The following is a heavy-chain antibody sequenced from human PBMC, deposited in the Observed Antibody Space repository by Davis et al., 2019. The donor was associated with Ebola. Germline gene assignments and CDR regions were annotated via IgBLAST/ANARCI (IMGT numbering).Heavy chain of an antibody. V-gene: IGHV4-34*12. CDR2: VIDSGIT. D-gene: IGHD3-10*01. Sequence: SETLSLTCAVYGGSFSGYYWSWVRQSPGKGLEWIGEVIDSGITNYNPSLKSRVSVSVDRSKNQFSLKLSSVTAADTAVYYCARDGWSYYGMDVWGQGTTVTVSS. CDR1: GGSFSGYY. CDR3: ARDGWSYYGMDV. J-gene: IGHJ6*02.